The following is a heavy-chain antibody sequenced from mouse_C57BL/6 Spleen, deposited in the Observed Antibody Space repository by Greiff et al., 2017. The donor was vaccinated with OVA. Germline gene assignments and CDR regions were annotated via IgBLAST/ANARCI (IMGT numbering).Heavy chain of an antibody. CDR2: INPNNGGT. CDR1: GYTFTDYY. D-gene: IGHD4-1*01. J-gene: IGHJ1*03. Sequence: EVQLQQSGPELVKPGASVKISCKASGYTFTDYYMNWVKQSHGKSLEWIGDINPNNGGTSYNQKFKGKATLTVDKSSSTAYMELRSLTSADSAVSYCERRAWDWWYFDVWGTGTTVTVSS. V-gene: IGHV1-26*01. CDR3: ERRAWDWWYFDV.